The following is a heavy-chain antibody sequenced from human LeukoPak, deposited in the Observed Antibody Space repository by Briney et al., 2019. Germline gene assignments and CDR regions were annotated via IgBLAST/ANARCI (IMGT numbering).Heavy chain of an antibody. CDR2: IWYDGSNK. CDR1: GFTFSSYG. Sequence: PGGSLRLSCAASGFTFSSYGMHWVRQAPGKGLEWVAVIWYDGSNKYYADSVKGRFTISRDNSKNTLYLQMNSLRAEDTAVYYCARDKGYYYDSSGRAGLDYWGQGTLVTVSS. D-gene: IGHD3-22*01. V-gene: IGHV3-33*01. J-gene: IGHJ4*02. CDR3: ARDKGYYYDSSGRAGLDY.